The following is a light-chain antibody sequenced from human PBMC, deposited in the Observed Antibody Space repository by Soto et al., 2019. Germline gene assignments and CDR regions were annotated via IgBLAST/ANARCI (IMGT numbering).Light chain of an antibody. Sequence: EFVLTQSPGTLSLSPGERASLSCRASQTVRNNYLAWYQQKPGQAPRLLIYDASSRATGIPDRFSGGGSGTDFTLTISSLEPEDFAVYYCQQRYNWPRTFGQGTKVDIK. CDR2: DAS. CDR3: QQRYNWPRT. J-gene: IGKJ1*01. V-gene: IGKV3D-20*02. CDR1: QTVRNNY.